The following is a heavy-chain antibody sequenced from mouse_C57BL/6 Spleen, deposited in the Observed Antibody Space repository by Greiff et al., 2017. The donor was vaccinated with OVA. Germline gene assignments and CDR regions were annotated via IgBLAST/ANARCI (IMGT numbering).Heavy chain of an antibody. Sequence: QVQLQQPGAELVKPGASVKLSCKASGYTFTSYWMHWVKQRPGQGLEWIGMIHPNSGSTNYNEKFKSKATLTVDKSSSTAYMQLSSLTSEDSAVYYCARCGYGYYFDYWGQGTTLTVSS. CDR2: IHPNSGST. CDR1: GYTFTSYW. CDR3: ARCGYGYYFDY. J-gene: IGHJ2*01. V-gene: IGHV1-64*01. D-gene: IGHD2-2*01.